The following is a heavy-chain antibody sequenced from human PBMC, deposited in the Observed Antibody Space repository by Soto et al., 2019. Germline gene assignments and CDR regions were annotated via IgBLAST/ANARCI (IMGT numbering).Heavy chain of an antibody. D-gene: IGHD4-17*01. Sequence: QVHLVESGGGVVRPGRSLRLSCEVSGFTFRNYAMHWVRQAPGKGLEWVAKTSHDGRNKNYADSVTGRFTISRDNSKYTLYLQMNSLRAEDTVVYYWARVGYGYYLEYWGQGTLVIVSS. CDR2: TSHDGRNK. J-gene: IGHJ4*02. CDR1: GFTFRNYA. CDR3: ARVGYGYYLEY. V-gene: IGHV3-30*04.